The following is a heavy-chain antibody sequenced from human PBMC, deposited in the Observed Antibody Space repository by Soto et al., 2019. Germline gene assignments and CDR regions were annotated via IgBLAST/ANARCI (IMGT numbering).Heavy chain of an antibody. Sequence: SETLSLTCSVSGGSISSYCWSWIRQPLGKGLEWIGYMYYSGSTTYNPSLKSRVTISVDTSRKQFSLRLSSVTAADTAVYYCARWGFCSSTNCYPDSWGQGTLVTVSS. J-gene: IGHJ4*02. D-gene: IGHD2-2*01. V-gene: IGHV4-59*08. CDR1: GGSISSYC. CDR3: ARWGFCSSTNCYPDS. CDR2: MYYSGST.